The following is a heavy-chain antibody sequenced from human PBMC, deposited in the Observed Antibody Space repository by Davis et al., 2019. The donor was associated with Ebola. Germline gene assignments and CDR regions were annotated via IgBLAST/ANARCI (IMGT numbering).Heavy chain of an antibody. Sequence: MPSETLSLTCTVSGGSISSYYWSWIRQPPGKGLEWIGYIYYSGSTNYSPSLKSRVTISVDTSKNQFSLKLSSVTAADTAVYYCARGPRTVTTGWFYYYYGMDVWGQGTTVTVSS. J-gene: IGHJ6*02. V-gene: IGHV4-59*01. D-gene: IGHD4-11*01. CDR1: GGSISSYY. CDR3: ARGPRTVTTGWFYYYYGMDV. CDR2: IYYSGST.